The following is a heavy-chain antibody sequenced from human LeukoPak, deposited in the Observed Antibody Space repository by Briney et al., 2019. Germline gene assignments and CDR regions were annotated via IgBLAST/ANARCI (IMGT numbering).Heavy chain of an antibody. CDR2: ISSSSSTI. Sequence: PGGSLRLSCAASGFTFSSYSMNWVRQAPGKGLEWVSYISSSSSTIYYADSVKGRFTISRDNAKNSLYLQMNSLRAEDTAVYYCARSFAAAGNYYGMDVLGQGTTVTVSS. V-gene: IGHV3-48*01. CDR3: ARSFAAAGNYYGMDV. D-gene: IGHD6-13*01. CDR1: GFTFSSYS. J-gene: IGHJ6*02.